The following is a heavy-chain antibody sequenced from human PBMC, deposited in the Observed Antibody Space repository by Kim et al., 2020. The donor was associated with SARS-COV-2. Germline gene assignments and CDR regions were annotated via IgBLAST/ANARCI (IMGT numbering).Heavy chain of an antibody. V-gene: IGHV4-30-4*01. CDR2: MFNDGRT. CDR3: ARGGGWDLFYFFDN. D-gene: IGHD1-26*01. Sequence: SETLSLTCTISDDSINNHDYYWGWIRQPPGKGLEWLGYMFNDGRTYSSPALRSRLSLSVDTAKKQVSLNLTSVTGSDTAVYYCARGGGWDLFYFFDNWGHGTLVTVSS. CDR1: DDSINNHDYY. J-gene: IGHJ4*01.